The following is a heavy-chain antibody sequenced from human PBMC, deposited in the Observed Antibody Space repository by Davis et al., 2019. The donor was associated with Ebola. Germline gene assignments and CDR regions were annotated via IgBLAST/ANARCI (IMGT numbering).Heavy chain of an antibody. J-gene: IGHJ4*02. Sequence: SVKVSCKASGYTFTSYGISWVRQAPGQGLEWMGRIIPILGIANYAQKFQGRVTMTEDTSTDTAYMELSSLRSEDTAVYYCATGTREGGWYWGPDYWGQGTLVTVSS. D-gene: IGHD6-19*01. CDR2: IIPILGIA. CDR3: ATGTREGGWYWGPDY. CDR1: GYTFTSYG. V-gene: IGHV1-69*04.